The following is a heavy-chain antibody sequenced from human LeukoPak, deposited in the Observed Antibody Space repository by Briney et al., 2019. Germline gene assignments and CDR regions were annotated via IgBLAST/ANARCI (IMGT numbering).Heavy chain of an antibody. CDR1: GYTFTSYD. J-gene: IGHJ6*02. Sequence: ASVKVSCKASGYTFTSYDINWVRQATGQGLEWMGWMNPNSGNTGYAQKFQGRVTMTRNTSISTAYMELSSLRSEATAVYYCARMGAYSSGWYGGYYYYGMDVWGQGTTVTVSS. V-gene: IGHV1-8*01. CDR2: MNPNSGNT. CDR3: ARMGAYSSGWYGGYYYYGMDV. D-gene: IGHD6-19*01.